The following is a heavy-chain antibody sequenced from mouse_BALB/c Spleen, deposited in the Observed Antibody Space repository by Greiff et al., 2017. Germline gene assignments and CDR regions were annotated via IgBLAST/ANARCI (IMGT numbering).Heavy chain of an antibody. J-gene: IGHJ4*01. CDR3: ARKNLTYDGNYVDAMDY. CDR1: GFSFTSHG. D-gene: IGHD2-1*01. V-gene: IGHV2-2*02. Sequence: QVQLKESGPGLVQPSQSLSIICPVSGFSFTSHGVHWVRQSPGKGLEWLGVIWGGGSTDYNAAFISRLSISKDNSKSQVFFKMNSLQANDTAIYYCARKNLTYDGNYVDAMDYWGQGTSVTVSS. CDR2: IWGGGST.